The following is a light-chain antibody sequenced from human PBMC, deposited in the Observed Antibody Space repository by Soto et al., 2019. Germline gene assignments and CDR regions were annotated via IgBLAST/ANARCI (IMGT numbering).Light chain of an antibody. Sequence: DIQMTQSPSTLSASVGDRVTITCRASQSTNDYLAWYQQKPGKAPNLLIYKASSLESGVPIRLSGSGSGTEFTLTISILQPDDFATYYCQQYDTYWTFGHGTQVEIK. V-gene: IGKV1-5*03. CDR2: KAS. CDR3: QQYDTYWT. J-gene: IGKJ1*01. CDR1: QSTNDY.